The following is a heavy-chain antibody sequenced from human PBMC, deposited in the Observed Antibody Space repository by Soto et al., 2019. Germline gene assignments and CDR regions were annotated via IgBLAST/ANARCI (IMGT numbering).Heavy chain of an antibody. V-gene: IGHV3-30*03. D-gene: IGHD6-13*01. Sequence: VQLVESGGGLVKPGGSLRLSCAASGFTFTRYSMNWVRQAPGKGLEWVALISYDGTTKYYADSVKGRFTISRDNSKNTLYLQMNSLRGEDMAIYYCARDRPYSSSWYPEYWGQGTLVTVSS. CDR3: ARDRPYSSSWYPEY. CDR1: GFTFTRYS. J-gene: IGHJ4*02. CDR2: ISYDGTTK.